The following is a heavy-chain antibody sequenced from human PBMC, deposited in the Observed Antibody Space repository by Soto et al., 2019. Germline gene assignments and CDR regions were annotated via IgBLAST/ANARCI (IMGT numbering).Heavy chain of an antibody. V-gene: IGHV4-39*07. CDR3: VRLFILGAPGSNYTAFDA. Sequence: SETLSLTCTVSGGSISSSSYYWGWIRQPPGKGLEWIGEIYHSGSTNYNPSLKSRVTISVDKSKNQFSLKLSSVTAADTAVYYCVRLFILGAPGSNYTAFDAWGQGRTVT. J-gene: IGHJ6*02. CDR1: GGSISSSSYY. D-gene: IGHD1-7*01. CDR2: IYHSGST.